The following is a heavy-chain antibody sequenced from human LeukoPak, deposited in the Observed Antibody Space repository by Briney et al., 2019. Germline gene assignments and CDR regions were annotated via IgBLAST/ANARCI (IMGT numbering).Heavy chain of an antibody. J-gene: IGHJ4*02. CDR1: GYTFTGYY. CDR2: INPNSGGT. D-gene: IGHD1-26*01. CDR3: ARSSIVGATTGFDY. Sequence: SVKVSCKASGYTFTGYYMHWVRQAPGQGLEWMGRINPNSGGTNYAQKFQGRVTMTRDTSISTAYMELSRLRSDDTAVYYCARSSIVGATTGFDYWGQGTLVTVPS. V-gene: IGHV1-2*06.